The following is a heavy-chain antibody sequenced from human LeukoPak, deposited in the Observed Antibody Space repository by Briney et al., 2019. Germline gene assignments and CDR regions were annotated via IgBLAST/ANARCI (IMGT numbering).Heavy chain of an antibody. V-gene: IGHV4-39*01. CDR2: INYSGST. CDR1: GGSVSSTTYY. J-gene: IGHJ4*02. D-gene: IGHD3-10*01. Sequence: SETLSLTCTVSGGSVSSTTYYWSCIRQPPGKGLEGIASINYSGSTYYNPSLKSRVTISVDTSENQFSPKLSSVTAADTAVYYCARYVVYGSGKYYFDYWGQGTLVTVSS. CDR3: ARYVVYGSGKYYFDY.